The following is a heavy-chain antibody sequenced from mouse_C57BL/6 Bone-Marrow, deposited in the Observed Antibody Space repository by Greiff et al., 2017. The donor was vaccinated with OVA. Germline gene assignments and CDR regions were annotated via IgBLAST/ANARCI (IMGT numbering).Heavy chain of an antibody. CDR2: INPSSGYT. V-gene: IGHV1-4*01. CDR3: ARGGLRLYAMDY. D-gene: IGHD2-4*01. CDR1: GYTFTSYT. Sequence: QVQLKESGADLARPGASVKMSCKASGYTFTSYTMHWVKQRPGQGLEWIGYINPSSGYTKYNQKFKDKATLTADKSSSTAYMQLSSLTSEDSAVYYCARGGLRLYAMDYWGQGTSVTVSS. J-gene: IGHJ4*01.